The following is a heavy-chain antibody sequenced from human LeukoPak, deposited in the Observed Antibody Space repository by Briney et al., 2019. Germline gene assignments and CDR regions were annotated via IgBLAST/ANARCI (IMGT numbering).Heavy chain of an antibody. V-gene: IGHV3-30*02. J-gene: IGHJ4*02. CDR2: IQYDGSNN. CDR1: GFTFSNSG. Sequence: GGSLRLSCTASGFTFSNSGMHWVRQAPGKGLEWVAFIQYDGSNNYFADSVKGRFTISRDNSRNTLYLHMNNLRTEDTAVYYCAKDAEHSYWSASPPYWGQGTQVTVSS. D-gene: IGHD3-3*01. CDR3: AKDAEHSYWSASPPY.